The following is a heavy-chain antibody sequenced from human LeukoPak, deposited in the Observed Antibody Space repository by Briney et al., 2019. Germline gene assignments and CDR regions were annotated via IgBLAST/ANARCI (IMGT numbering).Heavy chain of an antibody. J-gene: IGHJ4*02. CDR3: ARETVAYSSGWYYLDY. D-gene: IGHD6-25*01. CDR1: GRSFSSYG. V-gene: IGHV3-30*02. CDR2: IRYDGNNK. Sequence: GWSLRLSCVASGRSFSSYGMHWVRQAPGKGLEWVAFIRYDGNNKYYADSVKGRFTISRDNSKNTLYLQMNSLRSEDTAVYYCARETVAYSSGWYYLDYWGQGTLVTVSS.